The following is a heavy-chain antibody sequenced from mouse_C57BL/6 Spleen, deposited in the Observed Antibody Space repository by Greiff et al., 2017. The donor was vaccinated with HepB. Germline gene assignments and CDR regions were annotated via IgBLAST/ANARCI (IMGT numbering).Heavy chain of an antibody. Sequence: VKLQESGAELARPGASVKLSCKASGYTFTSYGISWVKQRTGQGLEWIGEIYPRSGNTYYNEKFKGKATLTADKSSSTAYMELRSLTSEDSAVYFCAREAHHYYGSSAPFAYWGQGTLVTVSA. J-gene: IGHJ3*01. CDR1: GYTFTSYG. V-gene: IGHV1-81*01. CDR2: IYPRSGNT. CDR3: AREAHHYYGSSAPFAY. D-gene: IGHD1-1*01.